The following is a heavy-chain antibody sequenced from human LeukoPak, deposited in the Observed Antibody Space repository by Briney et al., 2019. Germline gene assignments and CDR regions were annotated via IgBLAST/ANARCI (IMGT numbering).Heavy chain of an antibody. V-gene: IGHV4-39*01. Sequence: SETLSLTCTVSGGSISSSSYYWGWIRQPPGKGLEWIGSIYYSGSTYYNPTLKSRVTISVDTSKNQFSLKLSSVTAADTAVYYCARHETTVPYFDYWGQGTLVTVSS. J-gene: IGHJ4*02. CDR3: ARHETTVPYFDY. CDR2: IYYSGST. D-gene: IGHD4-17*01. CDR1: GGSISSSSYY.